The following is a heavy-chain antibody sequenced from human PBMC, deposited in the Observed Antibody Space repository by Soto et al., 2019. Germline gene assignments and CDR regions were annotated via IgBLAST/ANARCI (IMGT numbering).Heavy chain of an antibody. J-gene: IGHJ6*02. CDR3: AIGYEWIQLWRTYYYGMDV. V-gene: IGHV3-21*01. D-gene: IGHD5-18*01. Sequence: GGSLRLSCAASGFTFSSYSMNWVRQAPGKGLEWVSSISSSSSYIYYADSVKGRFTISRDNAKNSLYLQMNSLRAEDTAVYYCAIGYEWIQLWRTYYYGMDVWGQGTTVPVSS. CDR2: ISSSSSYI. CDR1: GFTFSSYS.